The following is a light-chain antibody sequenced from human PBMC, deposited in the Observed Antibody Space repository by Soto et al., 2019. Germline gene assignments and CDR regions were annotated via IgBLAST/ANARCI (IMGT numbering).Light chain of an antibody. CDR3: QEYNSFSGT. J-gene: IGKJ1*01. CDR1: QSISTW. V-gene: IGKV1-5*01. Sequence: DIQMTQSPSTLSASVGDRVTITCRASQSISTWLAWYQQEPGKAPKLLIYDASNLESRVPSRFGGSGSGTEFTLTISSLQPDDFATYYCQEYNSFSGTFGQGTRVEIK. CDR2: DAS.